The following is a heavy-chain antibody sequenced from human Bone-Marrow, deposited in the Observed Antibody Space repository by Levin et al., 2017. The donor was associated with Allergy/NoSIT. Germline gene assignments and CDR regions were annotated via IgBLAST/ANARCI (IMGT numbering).Heavy chain of an antibody. CDR2: LGGPGGNK. Sequence: AGGSLRLSCGAYGFTFSNYAMSWVRQAPGKGLEWVSTLGGPGGNKHYADSVRGRFIISRDNSKDTLYLNMNRLRAEDTAVYYCAKVLGGVSGYDSAYYYYAMDVWGQGTTVTVSS. CDR3: AKVLGGVSGYDSAYYYYAMDV. J-gene: IGHJ6*02. CDR1: GFTFSNYA. V-gene: IGHV3-23*01. D-gene: IGHD5-12*01.